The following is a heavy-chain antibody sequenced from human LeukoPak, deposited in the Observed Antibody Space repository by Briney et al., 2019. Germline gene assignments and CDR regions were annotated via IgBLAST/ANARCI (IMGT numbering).Heavy chain of an antibody. CDR3: AREKTACGGDCYDS. V-gene: IGHV3-48*03. CDR2: ISSSGTPI. D-gene: IGHD2-21*01. CDR1: GFTFSSYE. J-gene: IGHJ4*02. Sequence: GGSLRLSCAASGFTFSSYEMNWVRQAPGKGLEWVSYISSSGTPIHYADSVKGRFTISRDNAKNSLLLQMNSLRAEDTAVYYCAREKTACGGDCYDSWGQGTLVTVSS.